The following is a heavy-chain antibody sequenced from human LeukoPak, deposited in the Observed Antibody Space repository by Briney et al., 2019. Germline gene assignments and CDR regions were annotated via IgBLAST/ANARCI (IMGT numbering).Heavy chain of an antibody. V-gene: IGHV3-23*01. CDR1: GFTLSSYA. J-gene: IGHJ3*02. CDR3: AKNVVDRYYYDSSGYSEAHDAFDI. CDR2: ISGSGGST. Sequence: PGGSLRLSCAASGFTLSSYAMSWVRQAPGDGLEWVSAISGSGGSTYYADSVKGRFTISRDNSKNTLYLQMNSLRAEDTAVYYCAKNVVDRYYYDSSGYSEAHDAFDIWGQGKMVTVSS. D-gene: IGHD3-22*01.